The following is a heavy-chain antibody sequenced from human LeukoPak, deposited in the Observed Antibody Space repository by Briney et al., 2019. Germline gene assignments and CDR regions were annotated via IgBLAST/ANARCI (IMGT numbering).Heavy chain of an antibody. J-gene: IGHJ4*02. CDR3: AEDTTTSGARFDY. CDR2: IKQDGSEK. V-gene: IGHV3-7*05. D-gene: IGHD2-15*01. Sequence: GGSLRLSCAASGFTFSSYWMSWVRQAPGKGLEWVANIKQDGSEKYYVDSVKGRFTISRDNSKNSLYLQMNSLRTEDTALYYCAEDTTTSGARFDYWGQGTLVTVSS. CDR1: GFTFSSYW.